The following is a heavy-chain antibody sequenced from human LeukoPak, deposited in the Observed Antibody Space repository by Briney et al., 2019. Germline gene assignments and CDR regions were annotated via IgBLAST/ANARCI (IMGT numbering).Heavy chain of an antibody. CDR2: VYYSGTT. D-gene: IGHD5-12*01. J-gene: IGHJ4*02. CDR1: GGSIKSHY. Sequence: SETLSLTCSVSGGSIKSHYYTWIRQPPGKGLEWIGYVYYSGTTSYNPSLESRVSISDDTSKNQVFLWLTSVTAADTAVYYCATSLYGDYEADYWGPGILVTVSS. CDR3: ATSLYGDYEADY. V-gene: IGHV4-59*11.